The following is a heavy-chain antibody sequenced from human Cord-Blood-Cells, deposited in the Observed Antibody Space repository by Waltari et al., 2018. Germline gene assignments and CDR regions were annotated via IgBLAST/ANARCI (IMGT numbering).Heavy chain of an antibody. Sequence: EVQLVESGGGLVKPGGSLRLSCAASGFTFRNAWMRWVRQAPGEGRGWVGRIKSKTNGGTTDDAAPVKGRFTISRDESKNTLYLQMNSLKTEDTAVYYCTTTDFCVGDCYDDWGQGTLVTVSS. CDR2: IKSKTNGGTT. V-gene: IGHV3-15*01. D-gene: IGHD2-21*01. J-gene: IGHJ4*02. CDR1: GFTFRNAW. CDR3: TTTDFCVGDCYDD.